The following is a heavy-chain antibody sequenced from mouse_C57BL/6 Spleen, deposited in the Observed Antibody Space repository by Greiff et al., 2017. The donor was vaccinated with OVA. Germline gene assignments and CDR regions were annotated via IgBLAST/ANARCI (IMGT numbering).Heavy chain of an antibody. V-gene: IGHV1-52*01. CDR2: IDPSDSET. CDR3: ARDYYGSSYDWYFDV. CDR1: GYTFTSYW. J-gene: IGHJ1*03. Sequence: QVQLQQPGAELVRPGSSVKLSCKASGYTFTSYWMHWVKQRPIQGLEWIGNIDPSDSETHYNQKFKDKATLTVDKSSSTAYMQRSSLTSEDSAVYYGARDYYGSSYDWYFDVWGTGTTVTVSS. D-gene: IGHD1-1*01.